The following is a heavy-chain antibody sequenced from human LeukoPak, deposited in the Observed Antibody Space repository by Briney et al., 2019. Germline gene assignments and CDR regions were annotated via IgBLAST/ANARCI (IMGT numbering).Heavy chain of an antibody. CDR2: IRGSGGST. J-gene: IGHJ4*02. CDR3: ARDFVDYCSSTSCYTSLTG. D-gene: IGHD2-2*02. Sequence: GGSLRLSCAASGFTFSSYAMSWVRQAPGKGLEWVSAIRGSGGSTYYADSVKGRFTISRDNSKNTLYLQMNSLRAEDTAVYCCARDFVDYCSSTSCYTSLTGWGQGTLVTVSS. V-gene: IGHV3-23*01. CDR1: GFTFSSYA.